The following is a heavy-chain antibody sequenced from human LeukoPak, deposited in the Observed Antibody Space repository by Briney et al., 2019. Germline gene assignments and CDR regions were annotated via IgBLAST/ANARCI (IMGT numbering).Heavy chain of an antibody. Sequence: SETLSLTCAVYGGSFSGYYWSWIRQPPGKGLEWIGEINHSGSTNYNPSLKSRVTISVDTSKNQFSLKLSSVTAADTAVYYCARVDSSSWYGPSSLGHYYYYIDVWGKGTTVTVSS. D-gene: IGHD6-13*01. V-gene: IGHV4-34*01. CDR1: GGSFSGYY. CDR2: INHSGST. CDR3: ARVDSSSWYGPSSLGHYYYYIDV. J-gene: IGHJ6*03.